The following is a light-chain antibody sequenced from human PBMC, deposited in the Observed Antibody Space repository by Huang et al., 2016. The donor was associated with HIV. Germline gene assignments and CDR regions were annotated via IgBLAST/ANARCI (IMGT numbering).Light chain of an antibody. CDR2: AAS. V-gene: IGKV1-39*01. Sequence: DIQLTQSPSSLSASVGDRVTITCRASQNINSVLNWYKQTPGKAPNLLIYAASSLQSGVPSRFIGSGSGTDFTLTISGLQPVDLGTYYCQQSYNTSWTFGQGTTVEIK. J-gene: IGKJ1*01. CDR1: QNINSV. CDR3: QQSYNTSWT.